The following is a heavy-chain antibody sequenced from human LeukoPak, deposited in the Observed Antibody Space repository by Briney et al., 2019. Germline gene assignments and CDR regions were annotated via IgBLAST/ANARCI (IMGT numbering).Heavy chain of an antibody. J-gene: IGHJ4*02. CDR2: ISSSSSYI. CDR1: GFTFSSYS. Sequence: GGSLRLSCAASGFTFSSYSMNWVRQAPGKGLEWVSSISSSSSYIYYADSVKGRFTISRDNAKNSLYLQMNSLTAEDTAVYYCASHSGYDIQKREYWGQGTLVTVSS. CDR3: ASHSGYDIQKREY. V-gene: IGHV3-21*01. D-gene: IGHD5-12*01.